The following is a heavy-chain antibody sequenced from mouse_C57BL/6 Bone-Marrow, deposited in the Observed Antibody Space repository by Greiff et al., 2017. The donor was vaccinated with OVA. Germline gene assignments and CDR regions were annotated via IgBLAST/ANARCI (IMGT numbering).Heavy chain of an antibody. CDR1: GYTFTSYW. CDR3: ARMYAMDY. Sequence: QVQLQQPGAELVMPGASVKLSCKASGYTFTSYWMHWVKQRPGQGLEWIGEIDTSDSYTNYNQKFKGKSTLTVDKSSSTAYMQLSSLTSEDSAVYYCARMYAMDYWGQGTSVTVSS. J-gene: IGHJ4*01. CDR2: IDTSDSYT. V-gene: IGHV1-69*01.